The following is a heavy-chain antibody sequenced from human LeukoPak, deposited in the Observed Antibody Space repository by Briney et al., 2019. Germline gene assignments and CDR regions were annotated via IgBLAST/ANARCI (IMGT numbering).Heavy chain of an antibody. CDR3: ARAPGDYGGNSWTD. D-gene: IGHD4-23*01. J-gene: IGHJ4*02. CDR1: GGSISSYY. CDR2: IYYSGST. V-gene: IGHV4-59*01. Sequence: SETLSLTCTVSGGSISSYYWSWIRQPPGKGLEWIGYIYYSGSTNYNPSLKSRVTISVDTSKNQFSLKLSSVTAADTAVYYCARAPGDYGGNSWTDWGQGTLVTVSS.